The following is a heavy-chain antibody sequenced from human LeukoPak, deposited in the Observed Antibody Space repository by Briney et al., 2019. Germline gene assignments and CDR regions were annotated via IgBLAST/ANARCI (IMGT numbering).Heavy chain of an antibody. V-gene: IGHV5-51*01. CDR1: GYSFTNNW. CDR2: VYPGDSHT. J-gene: IGHJ4*02. CDR3: ARLGRYCSGGSCSTGLFSPFDH. Sequence: PGESLKISCQGSGYSFTNNWIGWVRHMPGKGLDWMAIVYPGDSHTKYNPSFQGQVTISADKSSSTAYLQWISLRASDTAMYYCARLGRYCSGGSCSTGLFSPFDHWGQGTLVTVSS. D-gene: IGHD2-15*01.